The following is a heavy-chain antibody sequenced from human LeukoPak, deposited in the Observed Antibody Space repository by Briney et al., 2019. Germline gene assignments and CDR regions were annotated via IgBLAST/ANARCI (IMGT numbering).Heavy chain of an antibody. CDR1: GGSISSSSYY. CDR3: TGPYSSSWYGY. D-gene: IGHD6-13*01. J-gene: IGHJ4*02. V-gene: IGHV4-39*07. CDR2: IYYSGST. Sequence: SETVSLTCTVSGGSISSSSYYWGWIRQPPGKGLEWIGSIYYSGSTYYNPSLKSRVTISVDTSKNQFSLKLSSVTAADTAVYYCTGPYSSSWYGYWGQGTLVTVSS.